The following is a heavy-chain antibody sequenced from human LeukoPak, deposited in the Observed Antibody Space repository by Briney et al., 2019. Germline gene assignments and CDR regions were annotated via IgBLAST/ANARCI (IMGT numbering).Heavy chain of an antibody. Sequence: PSQTLSLTCTVSGGSISSGGYYWSWIRQPPGKSLEWIGYTYHSGSTYYNPSLKSRVTISVDRSKNQFSLKLSSVTAADTAVYYCARGRAGDFWSGYYLFDYWGQGTLVTVSS. CDR2: TYHSGST. CDR3: ARGRAGDFWSGYYLFDY. CDR1: GGSISSGGYY. D-gene: IGHD3-3*01. J-gene: IGHJ4*02. V-gene: IGHV4-30-2*01.